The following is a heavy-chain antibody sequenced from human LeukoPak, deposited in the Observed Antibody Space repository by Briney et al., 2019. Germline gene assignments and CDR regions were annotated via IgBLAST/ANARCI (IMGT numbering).Heavy chain of an antibody. J-gene: IGHJ4*02. CDR1: GFTFSSYN. D-gene: IGHD5-12*01. Sequence: GGSLRLSCAASGFTFSSYNMNWVRQGPGKGLEWVANIKQDGSEKYYVDSVKGRFTVSRDNAKNSLYLQMNSLRAEDTAVYYCATLVATTQFDYWGQGTLVTVSS. V-gene: IGHV3-7*01. CDR3: ATLVATTQFDY. CDR2: IKQDGSEK.